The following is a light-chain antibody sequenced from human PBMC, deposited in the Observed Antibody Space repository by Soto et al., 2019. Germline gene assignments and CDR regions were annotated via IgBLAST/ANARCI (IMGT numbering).Light chain of an antibody. V-gene: IGLV1-47*01. J-gene: IGLJ2*01. Sequence: QSVLIQPPSVSGTPGQRVTISCSGSSSNIGTNFVYWYQHLPRTAPRLLIYRNNQRPSGVPDRFSGSQSGTSASLAISGLRSDDGAHYYCATWDDSLSGFVVFGGGTKLTVL. CDR3: ATWDDSLSGFVV. CDR2: RNN. CDR1: SSNIGTNF.